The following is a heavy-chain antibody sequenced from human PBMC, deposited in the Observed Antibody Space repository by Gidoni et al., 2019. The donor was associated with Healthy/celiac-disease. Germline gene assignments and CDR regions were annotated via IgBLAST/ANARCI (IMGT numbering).Heavy chain of an antibody. Sequence: QVQLQQWGAGLLKPSETLSLTCAVYGGSFSGYYWSWIRQPPGKGLEWIGEINHSGSTNYNPSLKSRVTISVDTSKNQFSLKLSSVTAADTAVYYCARSVRGSGINWGQGTLVTVSS. CDR2: INHSGST. J-gene: IGHJ4*02. CDR3: ARSVRGSGIN. D-gene: IGHD3-10*01. CDR1: GGSFSGYY. V-gene: IGHV4-34*01.